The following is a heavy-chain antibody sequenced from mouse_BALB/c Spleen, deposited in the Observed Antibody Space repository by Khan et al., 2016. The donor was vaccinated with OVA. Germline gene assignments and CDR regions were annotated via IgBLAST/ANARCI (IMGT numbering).Heavy chain of an antibody. D-gene: IGHD1-1*02. Sequence: EVQLQESGGGLVKPGGSLKLSCAASGFTFSDYYMYWVRQTPEKRLEWVATISDGGSSTYYPDSVKGRFTIFRDNAKNNLYLQMSSLKSEDTAIYYCARAGYGGFAYWGQGTLVTVSA. J-gene: IGHJ3*01. CDR3: ARAGYGGFAY. CDR2: ISDGGSST. CDR1: GFTFSDYY. V-gene: IGHV5-4*02.